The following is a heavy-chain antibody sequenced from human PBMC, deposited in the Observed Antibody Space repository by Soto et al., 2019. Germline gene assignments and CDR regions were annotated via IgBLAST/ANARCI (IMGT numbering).Heavy chain of an antibody. D-gene: IGHD3-16*01. J-gene: IGHJ4*02. CDR2: IYWNDDK. Sequence: SGPTLGNPTQTLTLTGALSGFSVSARGVGVGWIRQPPGKALEWLAIIYWNDDKLYRPSLQSRLTITKDTSKNQVVLTMTNMDPVDTATYYCAHSPWGAAPDYWGQGTPVTVSS. V-gene: IGHV2-5*01. CDR3: AHSPWGAAPDY. CDR1: GFSVSARGVG.